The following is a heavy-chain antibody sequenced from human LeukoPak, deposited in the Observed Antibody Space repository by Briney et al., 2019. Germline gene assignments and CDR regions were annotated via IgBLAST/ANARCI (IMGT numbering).Heavy chain of an antibody. D-gene: IGHD3-16*02. V-gene: IGHV3-48*01. Sequence: QSGGSLRLSCAASGFTFSSYSMNWVRQAPGKGLEWVSYISSSSSTIYYADSVKGRFTISRDNSKNTLYLQMNSLKTEDTAVYYCKAFGGAIARDYWGQGTLVTVSS. CDR3: KAFGGAIARDY. CDR1: GFTFSSYS. CDR2: ISSSSSTI. J-gene: IGHJ4*02.